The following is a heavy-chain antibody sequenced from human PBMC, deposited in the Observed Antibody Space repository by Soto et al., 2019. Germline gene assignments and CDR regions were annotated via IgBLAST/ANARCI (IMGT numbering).Heavy chain of an antibody. CDR1: GFTFSSYA. CDR3: AKVRASYYYGSGSYGV. V-gene: IGHV3-23*01. D-gene: IGHD3-10*01. J-gene: IGHJ4*02. Sequence: EVQLLESGGGLVQPGGSLRLSCAASGFTFSSYAMSWVRQAPGRGLEWVSTISGSGGNTYYADSVKGRFTISRDNSKNTLYLQMNSLRAEDTAVYYCAKVRASYYYGSGSYGVWGQGTLVTVSS. CDR2: ISGSGGNT.